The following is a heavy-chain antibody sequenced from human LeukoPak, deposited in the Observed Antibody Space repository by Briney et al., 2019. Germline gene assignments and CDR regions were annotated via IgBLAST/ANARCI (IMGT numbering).Heavy chain of an antibody. CDR2: VFSDGSRI. D-gene: IGHD1-14*01. J-gene: IGHJ3*01. Sequence: PGGSLRLSCAASGFTFSSYWMHWVRQAPGQGPVWVSRVFSDGSRITYADSVRGRFSISRDNAKNTLYLQMNSLRVEDTAVYYCTRDWRNMAFDLWGQGTVVTVAS. CDR1: GFTFSSYW. CDR3: TRDWRNMAFDL. V-gene: IGHV3-74*03.